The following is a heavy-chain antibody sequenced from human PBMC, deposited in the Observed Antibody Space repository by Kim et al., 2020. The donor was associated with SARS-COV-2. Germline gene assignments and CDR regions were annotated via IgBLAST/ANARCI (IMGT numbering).Heavy chain of an antibody. CDR1: GFTLSAYD. V-gene: IGHV3-48*02. D-gene: IGHD3-16*01. Sequence: GGSLRLSCATSGFTLSAYDMNWVRRAPGKGLEWLSFITKSSTTIYYANSVKGRFTISRDNAKNSLYLQMNSLRDEDTALYYCVRDRMGGAFDIWGQGTMVTVSS. J-gene: IGHJ3*02. CDR3: VRDRMGGAFDI. CDR2: ITKSSTTI.